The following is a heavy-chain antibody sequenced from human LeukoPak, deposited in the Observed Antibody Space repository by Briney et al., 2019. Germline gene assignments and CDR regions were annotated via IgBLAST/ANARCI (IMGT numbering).Heavy chain of an antibody. CDR2: IIPIFGTA. J-gene: IGHJ4*02. V-gene: IGHV1-69*01. CDR1: GGTFSSYA. D-gene: IGHD3-3*01. CDR3: ARGLRFLEWLDFDY. Sequence: ASVKVSCKASGGTFSSYAISWVRQAPGQGLEWMGGIIPIFGTANYAQKFQGRVTITADESTSTAYMELSSLRSEDTAVYYCARGLRFLEWLDFDYWGQGTLVTVSS.